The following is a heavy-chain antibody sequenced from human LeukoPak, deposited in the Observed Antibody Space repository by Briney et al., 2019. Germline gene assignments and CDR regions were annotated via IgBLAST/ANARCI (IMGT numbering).Heavy chain of an antibody. Sequence: SVRVSSMASGGTFIIYAISWVRQAPGQGLEWMGRIIPIFGTANYAQKLQGRVTITADKTTNTAYMELSSLRSEDTAVYYCARSFGCSGGSCYSNWFDPWGQGTLVTVSS. CDR1: GGTFIIYA. CDR3: ARSFGCSGGSCYSNWFDP. D-gene: IGHD2-15*01. J-gene: IGHJ5*02. V-gene: IGHV1-69*06. CDR2: IIPIFGTA.